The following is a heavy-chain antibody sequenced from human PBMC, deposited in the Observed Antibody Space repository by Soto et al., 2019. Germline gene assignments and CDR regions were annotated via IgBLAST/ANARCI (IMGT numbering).Heavy chain of an antibody. V-gene: IGHV3-23*01. CDR3: ARPRYFGSTSYYWVFDY. Sequence: GGSLRLSCAASGFTFSSFAMSWLRQAPGKGLEWVSTISGGGVSTYYADSVKGRFTISRDNSKNTLYLQVNSLRAEDTAMYYCARPRYFGSTSYYWVFDYWGQGTLVTVSS. CDR1: GFTFSSFA. J-gene: IGHJ4*02. CDR2: ISGGGVST. D-gene: IGHD2-2*01.